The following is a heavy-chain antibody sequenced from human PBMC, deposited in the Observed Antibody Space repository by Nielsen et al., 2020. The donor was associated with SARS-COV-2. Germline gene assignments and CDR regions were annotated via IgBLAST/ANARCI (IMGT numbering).Heavy chain of an antibody. CDR3: ARDWSRASDV. Sequence: GESLKISCAASGFTFSSYGMHWVRQAPGKGLEWVADIKPDGSEQQYVDSVKGRFTISRDNAKSSMSLQMNSLRVEDTAIYYCARDWSRASDVWGQGTVVIVSS. CDR2: IKPDGSEQ. V-gene: IGHV3-7*01. CDR1: GFTFSSYG. D-gene: IGHD2-8*02. J-gene: IGHJ3*01.